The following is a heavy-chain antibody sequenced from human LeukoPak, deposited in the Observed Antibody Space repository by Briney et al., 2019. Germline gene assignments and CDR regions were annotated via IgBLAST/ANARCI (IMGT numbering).Heavy chain of an antibody. CDR2: IYYSGST. CDR1: GGSISSYH. Sequence: SETLSLTCTVSGGSISSYHWSWIRQPPGKGLEWIGYIYYSGSTNYNPSLKSRVTISVDTSKNQFSLKLSSVTAADTAVYYCARDVYDILTGRTYNWFDPWGQGTLVTVSS. CDR3: ARDVYDILTGRTYNWFDP. J-gene: IGHJ5*02. D-gene: IGHD3-9*01. V-gene: IGHV4-59*01.